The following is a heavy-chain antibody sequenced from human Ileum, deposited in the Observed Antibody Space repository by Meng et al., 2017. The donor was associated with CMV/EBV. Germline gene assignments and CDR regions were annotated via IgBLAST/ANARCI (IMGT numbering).Heavy chain of an antibody. V-gene: IGHV4-4*07. J-gene: IGHJ5*02. CDR1: GDSLSTSS. CDR3: ARDRFDP. CDR2: IFATGTT. Sequence: QVLLQESGPGLVRPSESLSLTCTVSGDSLSTSSWNWIRQSAGSRLEWIGRIFATGTTNYNPSLKSRVTMSVDTSKNQFSLKLTSVTAADTAVYFCARDRFDPWGQGALVTVSS.